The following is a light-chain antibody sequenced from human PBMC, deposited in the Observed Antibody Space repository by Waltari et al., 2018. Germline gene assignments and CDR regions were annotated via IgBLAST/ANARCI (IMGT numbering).Light chain of an antibody. CDR1: QSVTNY. Sequence: DIVLTQSPAILSLSPGERASLPCRASQSVTNYLAWSQQKPGQAPRLLIYDTSNRATGIPARFSGSGFGTDFTLTISSLEPEDFAVYYCQQRRDWPLTFGGGTKVEIK. V-gene: IGKV3-11*01. CDR3: QQRRDWPLT. J-gene: IGKJ4*01. CDR2: DTS.